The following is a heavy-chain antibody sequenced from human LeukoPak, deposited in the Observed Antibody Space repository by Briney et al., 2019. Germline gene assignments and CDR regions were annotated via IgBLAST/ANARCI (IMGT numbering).Heavy chain of an antibody. Sequence: GGSLRLSCAASGFSFNNAWMNWVRQAPGKGLEWVGRIKRKTDGGTTDYAAPVKGRFTISSDDTENTLYLQMNSLKTEDTAVYYCTTGRGYWGQGTLVTVSS. V-gene: IGHV3-15*07. CDR1: GFSFNNAW. CDR3: TTGRGY. J-gene: IGHJ4*02. CDR2: IKRKTDGGTT.